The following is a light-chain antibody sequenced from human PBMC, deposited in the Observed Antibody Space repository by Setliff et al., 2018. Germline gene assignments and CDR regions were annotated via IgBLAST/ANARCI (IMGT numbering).Light chain of an antibody. V-gene: IGLV1-44*01. CDR1: SSNIGSNT. Sequence: QSMLTQPPSASGTPGQRVTISCSGSSSNIGSNTVNWYQQFPGTAPKLLIYRNNQRPSGVPDRFSGPKSATSASLAISGLQAEDEADYCCAAWDDSLNGRYVFGTGTKVTVL. CDR3: AAWDDSLNGRYV. CDR2: RNN. J-gene: IGLJ1*01.